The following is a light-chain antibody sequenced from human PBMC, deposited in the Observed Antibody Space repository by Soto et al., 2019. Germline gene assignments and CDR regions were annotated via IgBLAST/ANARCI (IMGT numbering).Light chain of an antibody. J-gene: IGKJ1*01. Sequence: DIQMTQSPSSLSASAGDRVTITCRASQSIRRYLNWYQQKAGKAPKLLIYAASSLQSGVPARFSGSGSGTDFNLTISRLQPEDFASYYCQQSYGTRTFGHGTKVDIK. V-gene: IGKV1-39*01. CDR1: QSIRRY. CDR2: AAS. CDR3: QQSYGTRT.